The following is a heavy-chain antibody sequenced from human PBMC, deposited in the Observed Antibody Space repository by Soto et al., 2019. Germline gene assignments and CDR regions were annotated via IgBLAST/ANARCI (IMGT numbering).Heavy chain of an antibody. CDR2: MNPNSGNT. CDR3: ARGHRFNVLLWFGELLPNWFDP. D-gene: IGHD3-10*01. V-gene: IGHV1-8*01. J-gene: IGHJ5*02. Sequence: ASVKVSCKASGYTFTSYDINWVRQATGQGLEWMGWMNPNSGNTGYAQKFQGRVTMTRNTSISTAYMELSSLRSEDMAVYYCARGHRFNVLLWFGELLPNWFDPWGQGTLVTVSS. CDR1: GYTFTSYD.